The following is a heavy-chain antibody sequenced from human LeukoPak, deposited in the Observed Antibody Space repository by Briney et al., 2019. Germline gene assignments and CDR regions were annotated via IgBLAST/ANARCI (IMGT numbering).Heavy chain of an antibody. CDR1: GLTFRRYA. CDR3: ATYCASSSRHGHDH. CDR2: INSLWFIT. Sequence: GRTLRLFCAASGLTFRRYAMHWVRQAPGKGLEYVSAINSLWFITYYEDSVKGRFNISRENSKNTLYVRMGSLSDEHMGVSYCATYCASSSRHGHDHWGQGTLVTVSS. J-gene: IGHJ4*02. V-gene: IGHV3-64*02. D-gene: IGHD2-21*01.